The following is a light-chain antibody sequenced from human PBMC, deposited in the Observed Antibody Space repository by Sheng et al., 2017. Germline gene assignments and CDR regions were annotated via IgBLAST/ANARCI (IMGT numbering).Light chain of an antibody. CDR2: GAS. CDR1: QSVSSY. J-gene: IGKJ4*01. CDR3: QRYGTSFT. Sequence: EIVLTQSPATLSLSPGERATLSCRASQSVSSYLAWYQQKPGQAPRLLIYGASTRATGVPARFSGSGSGTDFTLTISRLEPEDFAVYYCQRYGTSFTFGGGTKVEIK. V-gene: IGKV3-20*01.